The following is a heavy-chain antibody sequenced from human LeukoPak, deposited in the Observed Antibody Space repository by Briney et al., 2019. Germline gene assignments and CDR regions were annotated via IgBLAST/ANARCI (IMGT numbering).Heavy chain of an antibody. CDR2: ISSSSRHI. CDR3: VRDFSTVTTAYLHH. Sequence: PGGSLRLSCAASGFTFSSYSMNSVRQAPGKGLEWVSSISSSSRHIYYADSVKGRFTIFRDDAKNSLFLQMDSLRVEDTAMYYCVRDFSTVTTAYLHHWGQGTLLTVSS. CDR1: GFTFSSYS. V-gene: IGHV3-21*04. J-gene: IGHJ1*01. D-gene: IGHD4-17*01.